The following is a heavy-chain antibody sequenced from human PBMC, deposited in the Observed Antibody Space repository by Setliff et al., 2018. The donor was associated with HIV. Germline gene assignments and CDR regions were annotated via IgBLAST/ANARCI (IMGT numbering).Heavy chain of an antibody. CDR2: ISYDGSNK. CDR3: ARGVVVIKSYFQH. CDR1: GFTFSSYA. Sequence: PGGSLRLSCAASGFTFSSYAMHWVRQAPGKGLEWVAVISYDGSNKYYADSVKGRFTISRDNSKNTLYLQMNSLRAEDTAVYYCARGVVVIKSYFQHWGQGTLVTVSS. D-gene: IGHD3-22*01. V-gene: IGHV3-30*01. J-gene: IGHJ1*01.